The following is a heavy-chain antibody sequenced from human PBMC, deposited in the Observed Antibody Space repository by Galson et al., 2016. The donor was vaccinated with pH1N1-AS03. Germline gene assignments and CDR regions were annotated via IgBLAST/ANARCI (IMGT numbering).Heavy chain of an antibody. Sequence: SVKVSCKASGYTLTRYYMHWVRQAPGQGLEWMGIIDPSGGPTTYAPKFQGRITITTDTSNSTVYMELVSLRSEDTAVYYCARRYYFDYWGQGTLVTVSS. J-gene: IGHJ4*02. CDR1: GYTLTRYY. CDR3: ARRYYFDY. D-gene: IGHD3-16*02. CDR2: IDPSGGPT. V-gene: IGHV1-46*01.